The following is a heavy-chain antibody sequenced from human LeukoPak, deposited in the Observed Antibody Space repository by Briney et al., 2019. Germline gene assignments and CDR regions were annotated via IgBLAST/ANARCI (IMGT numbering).Heavy chain of an antibody. CDR2: IYSSGST. Sequence: PSATLSLTCSVSARSIISYYWSWIRQPAGKGLEWIGRIYSSGSTNYNPSLKSRVTMSVDTSKNQFSLKLSSVTAADTAVYYCARIGSGRYEYYFDYWGQGTLVTVSS. D-gene: IGHD3-16*02. J-gene: IGHJ4*02. V-gene: IGHV4-4*07. CDR1: ARSIISYY. CDR3: ARIGSGRYEYYFDY.